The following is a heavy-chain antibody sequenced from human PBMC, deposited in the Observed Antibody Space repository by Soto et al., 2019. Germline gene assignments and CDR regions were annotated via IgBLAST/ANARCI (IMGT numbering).Heavy chain of an antibody. Sequence: QVQLVESGGGVVQPGRSLRLSCAASGFTFSNYAMHWVRQAPGKGLEWVAVTSYDGSNKYYADSVKDRFTISRDNSKRTLYLQMNSLRVEDTAVYYCARFNRHRAAVTATTYGMDVWGQGTTVTVSS. V-gene: IGHV3-30-3*01. D-gene: IGHD6-19*01. CDR3: ARFNRHRAAVTATTYGMDV. J-gene: IGHJ6*02. CDR1: GFTFSNYA. CDR2: TSYDGSNK.